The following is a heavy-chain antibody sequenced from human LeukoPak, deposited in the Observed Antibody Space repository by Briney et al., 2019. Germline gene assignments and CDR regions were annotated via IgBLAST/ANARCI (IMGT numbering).Heavy chain of an antibody. CDR3: ARMSGSHIDY. CDR1: GFTFNSYS. D-gene: IGHD1-26*01. Sequence: GSLRLSCAASGFTFNSYSMNWVRQAPGKGLEWVSYISSSSSTIYYADSVKGRFTISRDNAKNSLYLQMDSLRAEDTAVYYCARMSGSHIDYWGQGTLVTVSS. J-gene: IGHJ4*02. V-gene: IGHV3-48*01. CDR2: ISSSSSTI.